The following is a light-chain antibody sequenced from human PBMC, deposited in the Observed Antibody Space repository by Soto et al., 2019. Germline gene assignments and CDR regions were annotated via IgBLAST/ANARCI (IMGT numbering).Light chain of an antibody. CDR1: QGISSF. Sequence: DIQLTQSPSFLSASLGDRVTITCRASQGISSFLAWYQQKPGKAPNLLIYTASTLQSGVPSRFSGSGSGTEFSLTISSLQADDFATYYCQHLKSFPFTFGGGTKVEL. CDR2: TAS. V-gene: IGKV1-9*01. CDR3: QHLKSFPFT. J-gene: IGKJ4*01.